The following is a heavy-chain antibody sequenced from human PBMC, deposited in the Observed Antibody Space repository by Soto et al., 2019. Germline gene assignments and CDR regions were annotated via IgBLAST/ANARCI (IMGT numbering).Heavy chain of an antibody. Sequence: LSLTCTVSGGSISSGGYYWSWILQHPGKGLEWIGYIYYSGSTYYNPSLKSRVTISVDTSKNQFSLKLSSVTAADTAVYYCARESIAVPTGVYWGQGTLVTVSS. J-gene: IGHJ4*02. CDR2: IYYSGST. D-gene: IGHD6-19*01. V-gene: IGHV4-31*03. CDR1: GGSISSGGYY. CDR3: ARESIAVPTGVY.